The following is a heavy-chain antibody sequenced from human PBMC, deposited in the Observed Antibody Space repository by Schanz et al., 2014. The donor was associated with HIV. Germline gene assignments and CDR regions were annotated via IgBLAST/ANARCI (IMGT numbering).Heavy chain of an antibody. Sequence: EVQLVESGGGVVQPGRSLRLSCAASGFTFSSYAMSWVRQTPGKGLEWVANIKQDGSEKYYVDSVKGRFTISRDNAKNSLHLQMNSLRAEDTAVYYCARGNYDFWSGYYAAYYYGMDVWGQGTTVTVSS. CDR1: GFTFSSYA. CDR3: ARGNYDFWSGYYAAYYYGMDV. V-gene: IGHV3-7*03. J-gene: IGHJ6*02. CDR2: IKQDGSEK. D-gene: IGHD3-3*01.